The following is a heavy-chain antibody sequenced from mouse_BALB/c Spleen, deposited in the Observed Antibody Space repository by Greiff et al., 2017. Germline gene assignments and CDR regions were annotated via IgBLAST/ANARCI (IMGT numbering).Heavy chain of an antibody. V-gene: IGHV1-18*01. CDR1: GYSFTGYT. J-gene: IGHJ4*01. CDR2: INPYNGGT. CDR3: ARDSSGRYYAMDY. Sequence: VQLKESGPELVKPGASMKISCKASGYSFTGYTMNWVKQSHGKNLEWIGLINPYNGGTSYNQKFKGKATLTVDKSSSTAYMELLSLTSEDSAVYYCARDSSGRYYAMDYWGQGTSVTVSS. D-gene: IGHD3-2*01.